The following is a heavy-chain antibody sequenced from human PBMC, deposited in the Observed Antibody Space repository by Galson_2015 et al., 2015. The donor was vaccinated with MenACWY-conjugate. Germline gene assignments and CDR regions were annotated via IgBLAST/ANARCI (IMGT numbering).Heavy chain of an antibody. CDR1: GYTFSSYG. D-gene: IGHD5-12*01. Sequence: SVKVSCKASGYTFSSYGFSWVRQAPGQGLEWMGWISAYNGKTKYAEKVQGRVTMTPDTSRSKAYMELRSLRSDDTAVYYCARDEDDRYRPFEYWGQGTLVTVSS. V-gene: IGHV1-18*01. CDR3: ARDEDDRYRPFEY. J-gene: IGHJ4*02. CDR2: ISAYNGKT.